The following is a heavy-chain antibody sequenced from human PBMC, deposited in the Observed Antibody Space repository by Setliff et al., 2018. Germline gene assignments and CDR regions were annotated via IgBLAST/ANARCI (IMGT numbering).Heavy chain of an antibody. D-gene: IGHD3-22*01. CDR3: AKATSLVITLQYFDY. CDR1: GFTFSSYG. Sequence: PGGSLRLSCAASGFTFSSYGMHWVRQAPGKGLEWVALIWYDGSNKYYADSVKGRFTISRDNSKNTLYLQMNSLGAEDTAVYYCAKATSLVITLQYFDYWGQGTLVTVSS. V-gene: IGHV3-33*06. J-gene: IGHJ4*02. CDR2: IWYDGSNK.